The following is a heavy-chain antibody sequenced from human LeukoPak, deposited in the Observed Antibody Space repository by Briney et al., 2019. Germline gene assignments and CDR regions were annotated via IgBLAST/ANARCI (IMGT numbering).Heavy chain of an antibody. V-gene: IGHV3-21*01. CDR3: ARAGSTIFGVVIRYNWFDP. J-gene: IGHJ5*02. CDR2: ISSSSYI. D-gene: IGHD3-3*01. CDR1: GFTFSSYG. Sequence: PGGSLRLSCAASGFTFSSYGMHWVRQAPGKGLEWVSSISSSSYIYYADSVKGRFTISRDNAKNSLYLQMNSLRAGDTAVYYCARAGSTIFGVVIRYNWFDPWGQGTLVTVSS.